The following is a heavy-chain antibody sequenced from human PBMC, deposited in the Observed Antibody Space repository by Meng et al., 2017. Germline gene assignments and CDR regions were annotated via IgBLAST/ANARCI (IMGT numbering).Heavy chain of an antibody. CDR2: IYYSGST. Sequence: GSLRLSFTVSGGSISSSYWSWIPQPPGKGLEWIGYIYYSGSTNYNPSLKSRVTISVDTSKNQFSLKLSSVTAADTAVYYCAREGGLTYYYDSGAFDIWGQGTMVT. J-gene: IGHJ3*02. CDR3: AREGGLTYYYDSGAFDI. V-gene: IGHV4-59*13. D-gene: IGHD3-22*01. CDR1: GGSISSSY.